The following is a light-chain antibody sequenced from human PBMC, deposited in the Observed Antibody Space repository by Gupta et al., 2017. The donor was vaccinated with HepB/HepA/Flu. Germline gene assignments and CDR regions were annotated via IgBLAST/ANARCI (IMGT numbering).Light chain of an antibody. J-gene: IGKJ2*04. Sequence: VLTQSPVSLSVTLGQQDYISFRSSQSLVYFDGNTYCSWFHQMPGQSPRRLIYRISNRDSGVRDRFSGSGSGTDFTLNISRVEAADVGVYYCMQTTHCPPGGSFGHGTKLEI. CDR3: MQTTHCPPGGS. CDR2: RIS. CDR1: QSLVYFDGNTY. V-gene: IGKV2-30*01.